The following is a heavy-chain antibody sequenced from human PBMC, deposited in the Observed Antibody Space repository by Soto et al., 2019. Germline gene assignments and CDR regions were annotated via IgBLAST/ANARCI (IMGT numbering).Heavy chain of an antibody. V-gene: IGHV4-39*01. J-gene: IGHJ3*02. CDR3: ARRYSSGWGPRAFDI. Sequence: QLQLQESGPGLVKPSETLSLTCTVSGGSISSSSYYWGWIRQPPGKGLGWIGSIYYSGSTYYNPSLKSRVTISVDTSNNQFALKLSSVTAADTAVYYCARRYSSGWGPRAFDIWGQGTMVTVSS. CDR1: GGSISSSSYY. CDR2: IYYSGST. D-gene: IGHD6-19*01.